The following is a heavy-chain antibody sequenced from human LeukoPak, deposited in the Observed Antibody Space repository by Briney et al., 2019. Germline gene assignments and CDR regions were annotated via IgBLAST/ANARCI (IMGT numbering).Heavy chain of an antibody. J-gene: IGHJ6*03. CDR2: INWNGGST. Sequence: GGSLRLSCAASGFTFDDYGMSWVRQAPGKGLEWVSGINWNGGSTGYADSVKGRFTISRDNAKNSLYLQMNSLRAEDTALYYCARERGSGSYTVKEDYYYMDVWGEGTTVTVSS. CDR1: GFTFDDYG. CDR3: ARERGSGSYTVKEDYYYMDV. D-gene: IGHD3-10*01. V-gene: IGHV3-20*04.